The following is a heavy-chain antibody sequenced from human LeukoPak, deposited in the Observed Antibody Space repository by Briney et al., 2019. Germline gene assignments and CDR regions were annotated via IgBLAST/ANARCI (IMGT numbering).Heavy chain of an antibody. CDR2: IYYSGST. D-gene: IGHD3-22*01. Sequence: SETLSLTCTVSGGTISSNNYYWGWIRQPPGKGLEWIGSIYYSGSTYNNPSLKSRVTISVDTTKNQFSLKLTSVTAADTAVYYCASSPSGYWWNFDCWGQGTLVTVSS. CDR1: GGTISSNNYY. V-gene: IGHV4-39*01. J-gene: IGHJ4*02. CDR3: ASSPSGYWWNFDC.